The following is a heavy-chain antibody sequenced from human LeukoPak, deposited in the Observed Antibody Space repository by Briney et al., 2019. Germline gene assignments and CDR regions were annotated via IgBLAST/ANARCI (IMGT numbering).Heavy chain of an antibody. J-gene: IGHJ2*01. CDR3: ARVIAAAGAFDL. CDR1: GGSISSGGYY. Sequence: SETLCLTCTVSGGSISSGGYYWSWIRQPPEKGVEWIGYIYHSGSTYYNPSLKSRVTISVGRSKNQFSLKVSSVTAADTAVYYCARVIAAAGAFDLWGRGTLVTVSS. CDR2: IYHSGST. D-gene: IGHD6-13*01. V-gene: IGHV4-30-2*01.